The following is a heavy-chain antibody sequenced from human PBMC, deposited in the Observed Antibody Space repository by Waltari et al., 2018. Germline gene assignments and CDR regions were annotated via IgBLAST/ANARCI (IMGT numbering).Heavy chain of an antibody. CDR1: GYTFTDYY. CDR2: INPNSGVT. D-gene: IGHD6-13*01. CDR3: ARIAAAGPSDDY. V-gene: IGHV1-2*02. J-gene: IGHJ4*02. Sequence: QVQLVQSGAEVKKPGASVQVSCKASGYTFTDYYMHWVRQAPGQGLEWMGWINPNSGVTSSAQKFQGRVTMTRDTSISTAYMELSRLRSDDTAVYYCARIAAAGPSDDYWGQGTLVTVSS.